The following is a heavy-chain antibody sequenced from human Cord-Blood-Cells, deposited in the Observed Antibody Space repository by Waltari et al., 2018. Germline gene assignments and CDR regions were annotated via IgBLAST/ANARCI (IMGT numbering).Heavy chain of an antibody. CDR2: INHSGST. J-gene: IGHJ5*02. CDR1: GGSFSGYY. D-gene: IGHD6-19*01. CDR3: ARAVRLAWLVNNWFDP. V-gene: IGHV4-34*01. Sequence: QVQLQQWGAGLLKPSETLSLTCAVYGGSFSGYYWSWIRQPPGKGLEWIGEINHSGSTNSNPSLKSRVTISVDTSKNQFSLKLSSVTAADTAVYYCARAVRLAWLVNNWFDPWGQGTLVTVSS.